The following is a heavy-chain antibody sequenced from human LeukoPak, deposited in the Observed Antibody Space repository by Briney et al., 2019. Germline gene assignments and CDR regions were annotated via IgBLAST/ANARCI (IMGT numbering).Heavy chain of an antibody. CDR3: ASARDPGRFLEWLPLDY. CDR2: ISYDGSNK. CDR1: GFTFRSYA. Sequence: GGSLRLSCAVSGFTFRSYAMLWVRQATGKALEWVAVISYDGSNKYYADSVKGRFTIPRDNSKNTLYLQMNSLRAEDTAVYFCASARDPGRFLEWLPLDYWGQGTLVTVSS. D-gene: IGHD3-3*01. V-gene: IGHV3-30-3*01. J-gene: IGHJ4*02.